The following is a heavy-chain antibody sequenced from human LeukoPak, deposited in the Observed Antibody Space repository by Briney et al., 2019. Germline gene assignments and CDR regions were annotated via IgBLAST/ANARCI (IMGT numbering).Heavy chain of an antibody. CDR1: GASISSRIW. V-gene: IGHV4-4*02. Sequence: PSETLSLTCVVSGASISSRIWWSWVRQPPGKGLEWIGEISHTGSTDYNPSLKSRATISVDKSNNQFSLNLNSVTAADTAIYYCARDNERRMTAAGTAAFDPWGRGTLVTVSS. D-gene: IGHD6-13*01. J-gene: IGHJ2*01. CDR2: ISHTGST. CDR3: ARDNERRMTAAGTAAFDP.